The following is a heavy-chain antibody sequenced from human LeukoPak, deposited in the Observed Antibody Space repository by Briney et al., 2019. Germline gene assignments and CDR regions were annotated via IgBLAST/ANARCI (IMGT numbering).Heavy chain of an antibody. V-gene: IGHV4-39*01. J-gene: IGHJ4*02. Sequence: SETLSLTCTVSGGSISSSSYYWGWIRQPPGKGLEWIGSTYYSGSTYYNPSLKSRVTISVDTSKNQFSLKLSSVSAADTAVYYCARLGVLGGYWGQGTLVTVSS. CDR2: TYYSGST. CDR1: GGSISSSSYY. CDR3: ARLGVLGGY. D-gene: IGHD3-16*01.